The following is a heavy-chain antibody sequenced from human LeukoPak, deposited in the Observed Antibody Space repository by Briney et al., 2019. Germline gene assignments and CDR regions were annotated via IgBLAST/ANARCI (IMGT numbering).Heavy chain of an antibody. CDR3: AREMATITYTYYYYYIDV. CDR1: GGSISSSSYY. J-gene: IGHJ6*03. CDR2: IYYSGST. V-gene: IGHV4-39*07. D-gene: IGHD5-24*01. Sequence: SETLSLTCTVSGGSISSSSYYWGWIRQPPGKGLEWIGSIYYSGSTYYNPSLKSRVTISVDTSKNQFSLKLSSVTAADTAVYYCAREMATITYTYYYYYIDVWGKGTTVTVSS.